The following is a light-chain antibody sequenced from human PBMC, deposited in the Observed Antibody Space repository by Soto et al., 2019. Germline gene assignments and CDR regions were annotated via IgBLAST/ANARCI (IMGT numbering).Light chain of an antibody. CDR2: ETS. CDR3: QQYGSSPGT. CDR1: QSVRDSH. J-gene: IGKJ1*01. V-gene: IGKV3-20*01. Sequence: EIVLTQSPGTLSLYPGERATLSCRASQSVRDSHLAWYQQKPGQAPSLLIYETSSRATGIPDRFRGSGSGTEFALTITRVEPEDVAMYFCQQYGSSPGTFGQGTKVDI.